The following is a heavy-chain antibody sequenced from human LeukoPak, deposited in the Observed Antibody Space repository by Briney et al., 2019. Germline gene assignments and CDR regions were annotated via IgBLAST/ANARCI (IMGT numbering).Heavy chain of an antibody. V-gene: IGHV1-18*01. CDR2: ISAYNGNT. J-gene: IGHJ4*02. D-gene: IGHD1-26*01. CDR1: GYTFTSYG. CDR3: ARAVGATTLGYFDY. Sequence: ASVKVSCKASGYTFTSYGISWVRQAPGQGLEWMGWISAYNGNTNYAQKLQGRVTMTTDTSTSTAYMELSSLRSEDTAVYYCARAVGATTLGYFDYWGQGTLVTVSS.